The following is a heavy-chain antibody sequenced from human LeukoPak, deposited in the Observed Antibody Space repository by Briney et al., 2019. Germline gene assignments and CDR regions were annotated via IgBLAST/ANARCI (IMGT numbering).Heavy chain of an antibody. J-gene: IGHJ5*02. CDR2: INPSGGST. CDR1: GYTFTSYY. CDR3: ARETPDRRSSWYVGNNWFDP. V-gene: IGHV1-46*01. Sequence: GASVKVSCKASGYTFTSYYMHWVRQAPGQGLEWMGIINPSGGSTSYAQKFQGRVTMTRATSTSTVYMELSSLRSEDTAVYYCARETPDRRSSWYVGNNWFDPWGQGTLVTVSS. D-gene: IGHD6-13*01.